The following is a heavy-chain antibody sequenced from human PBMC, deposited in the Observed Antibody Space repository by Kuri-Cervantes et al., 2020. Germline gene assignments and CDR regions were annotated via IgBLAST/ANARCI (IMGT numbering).Heavy chain of an antibody. CDR1: GYSISSGYY. V-gene: IGHV4-38-2*02. J-gene: IGHJ5*02. CDR3: ARDLGTAGVVT. D-gene: IGHD6-13*01. Sequence: ESLKISCAVSGYSISSGYYWGWIRQPPGKGLEWIGSIYHSGSTYYNPSLKSRVTISVDTSKNQFSLKLSSVTAADTAVYYCARDLGTAGVVTWGQGTLVTVSS. CDR2: IYHSGST.